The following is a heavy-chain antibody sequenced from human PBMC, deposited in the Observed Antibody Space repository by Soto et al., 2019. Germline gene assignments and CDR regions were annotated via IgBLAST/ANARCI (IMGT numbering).Heavy chain of an antibody. CDR1: GGTFSSYA. Sequence: QVQLVQSGAEVKKPGSSVKVSCKASGGTFSSYAISWVRQAPGQGLEWMGGIIPIFDTADYAQKFQGRVTITADESTSTAYMELSSLRSEDTAVYYCACRGITGTWVYYYGMDVWGQGTTVTVSS. J-gene: IGHJ6*02. CDR2: IIPIFDTA. CDR3: ACRGITGTWVYYYGMDV. V-gene: IGHV1-69*12. D-gene: IGHD1-7*01.